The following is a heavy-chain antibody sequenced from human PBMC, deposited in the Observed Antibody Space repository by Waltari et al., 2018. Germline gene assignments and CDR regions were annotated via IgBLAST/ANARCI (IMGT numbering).Heavy chain of an antibody. CDR3: GRDVYGDYVGGGGGAFDI. D-gene: IGHD4-17*01. Sequence: EVQLVESGGGLVKPGGSLRLSCAASGLPRSTYSMTCVRQAPGKWLDWVSSISSRSYIYYVDSVKGRFTIPRDNAKNSLYRKMNSLRAEETAVYYWGRDVYGDYVGGGGGAFDIWGQGTMVTVSS. CDR2: ISSRSYI. V-gene: IGHV3-21*01. J-gene: IGHJ3*02. CDR1: GLPRSTYS.